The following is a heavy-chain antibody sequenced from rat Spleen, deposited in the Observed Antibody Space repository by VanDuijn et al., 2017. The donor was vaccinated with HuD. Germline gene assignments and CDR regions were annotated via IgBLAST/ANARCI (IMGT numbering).Heavy chain of an antibody. CDR3: ARQNWPYYFDY. CDR2: ISYDGSST. V-gene: IGHV5-7*01. J-gene: IGHJ2*01. Sequence: EVQLVESGGGLVQPGRSLKLSCVASGFTFSDYYMAWVRQAPGKGLEWVATISYDGSSTYYRDSVKGRFTISRDNAKSTLYLQMDSLRSEDTATYYCARQNWPYYFDYWGQGVMVTVSS. CDR1: GFTFSDYY. D-gene: IGHD3-6*01.